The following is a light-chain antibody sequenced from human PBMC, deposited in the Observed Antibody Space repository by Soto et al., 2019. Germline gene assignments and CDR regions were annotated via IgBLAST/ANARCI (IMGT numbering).Light chain of an antibody. Sequence: DIQMTQSPSTLSASVGDRVTITCRASQSISSWLAWYQQKPGKAPKLLIYDAYSVESGVPSRFSGSGSGTEFTLTISSLQPDDFATYYCQQYNSYSRTFGQGTMVEIK. V-gene: IGKV1-5*01. CDR2: DAY. CDR1: QSISSW. J-gene: IGKJ1*01. CDR3: QQYNSYSRT.